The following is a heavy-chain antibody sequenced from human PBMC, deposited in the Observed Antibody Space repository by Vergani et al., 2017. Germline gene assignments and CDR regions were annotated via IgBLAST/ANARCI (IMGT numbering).Heavy chain of an antibody. CDR3: ATDYFDY. J-gene: IGHJ4*02. CDR2: ISPDGFST. Sequence: QVQLVQSGAEVGKPGASVKISCKASGYTFTAYYIHWVRQAPEQGLEWVGVISPDGFSTFYAQKFQGRVTITRDTSTSTVYVEVTSLRSDDTAVYYCATDYFDYWGQGTLVTVSS. CDR1: GYTFTAYY. V-gene: IGHV1-46*01.